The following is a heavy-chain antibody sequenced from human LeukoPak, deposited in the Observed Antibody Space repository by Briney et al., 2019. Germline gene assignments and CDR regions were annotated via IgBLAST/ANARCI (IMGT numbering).Heavy chain of an antibody. D-gene: IGHD6-19*01. CDR3: ARYSSGPNTPIDY. Sequence: SETLSLTCTVSGGSISSYYWSWIRQPPGKGLEWIAYIYYSGSTNYNPSLKSRVTISVDTSKNQFSLKLSSVTAAVTAVYYCARYSSGPNTPIDYWGQGTLVTVSS. J-gene: IGHJ4*02. V-gene: IGHV4-59*01. CDR2: IYYSGST. CDR1: GGSISSYY.